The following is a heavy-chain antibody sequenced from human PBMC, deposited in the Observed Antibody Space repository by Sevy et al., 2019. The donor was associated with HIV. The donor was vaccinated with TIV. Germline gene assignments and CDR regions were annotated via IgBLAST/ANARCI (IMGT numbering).Heavy chain of an antibody. CDR3: ASGGRHYYDSSGYYEFGTFDY. V-gene: IGHV4-59*01. CDR1: GGSISSYY. J-gene: IGHJ4*02. D-gene: IGHD3-22*01. CDR2: IYYSGST. Sequence: GSLRLSCTVSGGSISSYYWSWIRQPPGKGLEWIGYIYYSGSTNYNPSLKSRVTISVDTSKNQFSLKLSSVTAADTAVYYCASGGRHYYDSSGYYEFGTFDYWGQGTLVTVSS.